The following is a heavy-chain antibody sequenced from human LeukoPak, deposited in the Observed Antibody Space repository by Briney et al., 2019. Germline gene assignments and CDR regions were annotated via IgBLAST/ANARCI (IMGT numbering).Heavy chain of an antibody. J-gene: IGHJ4*02. CDR3: ARARLGYSYDY. Sequence: SETLSLTCAVYGGSFSGYYWSWIRQPPGKGLEWIGEINHSGSTNYNPPLKSRVTISVDTSKNQFSLKLSSVTAADTAVYYCARARLGYSYDYWGQGTLVTVSS. D-gene: IGHD5-18*01. CDR1: GGSFSGYY. V-gene: IGHV4-34*01. CDR2: INHSGST.